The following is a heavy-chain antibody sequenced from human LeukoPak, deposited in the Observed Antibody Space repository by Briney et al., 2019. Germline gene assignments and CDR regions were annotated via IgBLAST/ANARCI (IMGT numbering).Heavy chain of an antibody. V-gene: IGHV1-69*13. CDR1: GGTFSSYA. Sequence: ASVKVSCKASGGTFSSYAISWVRQAPGQGLEWMGGIIPIFGTANYAQKFQGRVTITADGSTSTAYMELSSLRSEDTAVYYCARDVAPGAFDIWGQGTMVTVSS. CDR2: IIPIFGTA. CDR3: ARDVAPGAFDI. J-gene: IGHJ3*02. D-gene: IGHD2-21*01.